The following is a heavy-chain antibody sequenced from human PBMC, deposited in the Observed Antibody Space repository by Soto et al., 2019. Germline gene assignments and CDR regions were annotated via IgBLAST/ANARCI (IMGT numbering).Heavy chain of an antibody. J-gene: IGHJ3*02. CDR2: IDPVDSDI. D-gene: IGHD1-1*01. CDR3: ARTTAWNAFDI. Sequence: PGESLKISCKGSGYSFSSYWIGWVRQMPGKGLEWMGIIDPVDSDIRYSPAFQGQVTISADKSISTAYLQWSSLKASDNAMYYCARTTAWNAFDIWGQGTMVTVSS. CDR1: GYSFSSYW. V-gene: IGHV5-51*01.